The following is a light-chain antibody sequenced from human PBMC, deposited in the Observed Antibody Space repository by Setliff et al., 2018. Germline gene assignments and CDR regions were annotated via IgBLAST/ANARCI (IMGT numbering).Light chain of an antibody. CDR2: DVS. CDR1: SSDVGGYNY. V-gene: IGLV2-11*01. J-gene: IGLJ1*01. CDR3: CSYAGSYTSFDV. Sequence: QSVLTQPRSVSGSPGQSVTISCTGTSSDVGGYNYVSWYQHHPGKAPKLMIYDVSKRPSGVPDRFSGSKSGNTASLTISGLQAEDEADYYCCSYAGSYTSFDVFGTGTKGTVL.